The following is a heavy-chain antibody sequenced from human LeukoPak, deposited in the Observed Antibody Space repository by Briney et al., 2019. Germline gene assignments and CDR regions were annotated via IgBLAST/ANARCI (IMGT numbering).Heavy chain of an antibody. V-gene: IGHV4-39*01. Sequence: SETLSLTCTVSGGSISSSSYYWGWIRQPPGKGLEWLGSIYYSGSTYYNPYLKSRVTISVDTSKNQFSLKLSSVTAADTAVYYCASQDIVLMVYADWGQGTLVTVSS. CDR2: IYYSGST. CDR3: ASQDIVLMVYAD. J-gene: IGHJ4*02. D-gene: IGHD2-8*01. CDR1: GGSISSSSYY.